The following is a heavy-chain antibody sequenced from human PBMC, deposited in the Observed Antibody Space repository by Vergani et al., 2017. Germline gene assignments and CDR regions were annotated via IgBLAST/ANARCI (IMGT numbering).Heavy chain of an antibody. D-gene: IGHD4-11*01. CDR2: ISNSGNTI. CDR1: GFSFSDHY. Sequence: VQLVESGGGLVQPGGSLRLSCAASGFSFSDHYMTWIRQAPGKGLEWVSYISNSGNTIEYADSVKGRFSISRDNAKSSLFLQMDSLRAEDTAVYYCARDHRDYSNYPGTFDIWGQGSMVTVSS. CDR3: ARDHRDYSNYPGTFDI. J-gene: IGHJ3*02. V-gene: IGHV3-11*01.